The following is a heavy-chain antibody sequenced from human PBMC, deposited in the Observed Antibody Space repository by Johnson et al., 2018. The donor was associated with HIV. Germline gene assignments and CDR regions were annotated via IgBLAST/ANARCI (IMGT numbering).Heavy chain of an antibody. Sequence: QVQLVESGGGVVQPGRSLRLSCAASGFTFSSYGMHWVRQAPGKGLEWVAVIWFDGSNKYYADSVKGLLAISRDNSKNTLYLQMNSLRAEDTAVYYCAKDQYGSSGRYAFDIWGQGTMVTVSS. D-gene: IGHD3-10*01. J-gene: IGHJ3*02. CDR2: IWFDGSNK. CDR3: AKDQYGSSGRYAFDI. V-gene: IGHV3-33*06. CDR1: GFTFSSYG.